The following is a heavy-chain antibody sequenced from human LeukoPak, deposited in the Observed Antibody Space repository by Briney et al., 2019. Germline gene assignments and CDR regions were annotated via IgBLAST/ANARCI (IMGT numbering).Heavy chain of an antibody. V-gene: IGHV3-74*01. J-gene: IGHJ4*02. CDR3: ASSRPTWPMWY. Sequence: GGSLRLSCAASGFTFSRYWMHWVRHAPGKGLVWVSRINSDGSSTSYADSVKGRFTISRDNAKNTLYLQMNSLRAEDTAVYYCASSRPTWPMWYWGQGTLVTVSS. D-gene: IGHD2-21*01. CDR1: GFTFSRYW. CDR2: INSDGSST.